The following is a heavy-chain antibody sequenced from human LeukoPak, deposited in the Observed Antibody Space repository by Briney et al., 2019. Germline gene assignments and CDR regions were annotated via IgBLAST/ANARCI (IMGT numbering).Heavy chain of an antibody. Sequence: PSETQSLTCAVYGGSFSGYYWSWIRQPPGKGLEWIGEINHSGSTNYNPSLKSRVTISVDTSKNQFSLKLSSVTAADTAVYYCARGVRGAFDYWGQGTLVTVSS. CDR3: ARGVRGAFDY. D-gene: IGHD3-10*01. CDR2: INHSGST. CDR1: GGSFSGYY. J-gene: IGHJ4*02. V-gene: IGHV4-34*01.